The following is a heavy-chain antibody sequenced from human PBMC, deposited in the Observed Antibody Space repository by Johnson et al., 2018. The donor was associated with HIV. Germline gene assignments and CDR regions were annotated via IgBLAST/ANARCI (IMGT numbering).Heavy chain of an antibody. CDR3: ANGWFSGAFDI. Sequence: VQLVESGGGLVQPGGSLRLSCAASGFTFINAWMTWVRQAPGKGLEWVGRIKSKTEGGTTDYAAPVKGRFTISRDNSKNTLYLQMNSLRAEDTAVYYCANGWFSGAFDIWGQGTMVTVSA. CDR1: GFTFINAW. J-gene: IGHJ3*02. V-gene: IGHV3-15*05. CDR2: IKSKTEGGTT. D-gene: IGHD3-10*01.